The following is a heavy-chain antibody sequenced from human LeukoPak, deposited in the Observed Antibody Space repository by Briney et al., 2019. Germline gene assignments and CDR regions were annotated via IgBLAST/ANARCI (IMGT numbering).Heavy chain of an antibody. D-gene: IGHD3-9*01. CDR2: IYYSGST. CDR3: ATVVRDDILTGYYIDH. J-gene: IGHJ4*02. Sequence: PSEPLSLTCTVSGGSISSYYWSWIRQPPGKGLEWIGYIYYSGSTKYNPSFKSRVTISVDTSKNQFSLKLISVTAADTAVYYCATVVRDDILTGYYIDHWGQGTLVTVSS. V-gene: IGHV4-59*01. CDR1: GGSISSYY.